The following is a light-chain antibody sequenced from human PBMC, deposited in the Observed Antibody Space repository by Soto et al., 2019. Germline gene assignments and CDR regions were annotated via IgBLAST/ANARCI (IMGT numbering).Light chain of an antibody. CDR1: SSDIGAYAY. V-gene: IGLV2-14*03. CDR2: DVN. CDR3: SSYTRGSSVI. J-gene: IGLJ2*01. Sequence: QSALTQPASVSGSPGQSIAISCTGTSSDIGAYAYVSWYQQHPGKIPKLIVFDVNYRPSGVSSRFSGSKSGNTASLTISGLQAEGEADYYCSSYTRGSSVIFGGGTKLTVL.